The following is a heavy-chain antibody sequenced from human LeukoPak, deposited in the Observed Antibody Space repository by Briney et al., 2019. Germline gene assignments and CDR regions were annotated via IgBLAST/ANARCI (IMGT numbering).Heavy chain of an antibody. D-gene: IGHD4-11*01. V-gene: IGHV4-39*01. CDR3: ARGGYSNYVYFDY. J-gene: IGHJ4*02. Sequence: SETLSLTCTVSGGSISSSSYYWGWIRQPPGKGLEWIGSIYYSGSTYYNPSLKSRVTISVDTSKNQFSLKLSSVTAADTAVYYCARGGYSNYVYFDYWGQGTLVTVSS. CDR1: GGSISSSSYY. CDR2: IYYSGST.